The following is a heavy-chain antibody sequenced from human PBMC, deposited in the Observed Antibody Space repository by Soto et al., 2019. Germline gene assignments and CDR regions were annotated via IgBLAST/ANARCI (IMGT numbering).Heavy chain of an antibody. CDR2: ISSSSSYI. CDR3: ARVYQEITFGGVIRWFDP. D-gene: IGHD3-16*02. V-gene: IGHV3-21*01. CDR1: GFTLRSYA. J-gene: IGHJ5*02. Sequence: PGGSLRLSCAAAGFTLRSYAMSWVRQAPGEGLEWVSSISSSSSYIYYADSVKGRLTISRDNAKNSLYLQMKSLRAEDTAVYYCARVYQEITFGGVIRWFDPWGQGTLVTVSS.